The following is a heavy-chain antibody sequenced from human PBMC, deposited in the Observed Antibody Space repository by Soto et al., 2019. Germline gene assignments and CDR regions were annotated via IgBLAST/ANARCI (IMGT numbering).Heavy chain of an antibody. D-gene: IGHD2-15*01. V-gene: IGHV1-18*04. CDR1: GYTFTSYG. CDR3: ARDCSGGRCNAPYNWFDP. J-gene: IGHJ5*02. Sequence: ASVKVSCKASGYTFTSYGISWVRQAPGQGLEWMGWISAYNGNTNYAQKLQGRVTMTTDTSTSTAYMELRSLRSDDTAVYYCARDCSGGRCNAPYNWFDPWGQGNLVTGSS. CDR2: ISAYNGNT.